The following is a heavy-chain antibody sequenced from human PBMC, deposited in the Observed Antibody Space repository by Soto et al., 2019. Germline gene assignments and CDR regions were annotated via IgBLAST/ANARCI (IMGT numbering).Heavy chain of an antibody. D-gene: IGHD3-16*02. J-gene: IGHJ5*02. V-gene: IGHV1-69*06. CDR3: ARSYCDYVWGSYRYDGNWFDP. CDR1: GGTFSSYA. Sequence: ASVKVSCKASGGTFSSYAISWVRQAPGQGLEWMGGIIPIFGTANYAQKFQGRVTITADKSTSTAYMELSSLRSEDTAVYYCARSYCDYVWGSYRYDGNWFDPWGQGTLVTVS. CDR2: IIPIFGTA.